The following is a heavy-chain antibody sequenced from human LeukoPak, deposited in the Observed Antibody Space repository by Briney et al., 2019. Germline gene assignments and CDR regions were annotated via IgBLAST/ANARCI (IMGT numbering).Heavy chain of an antibody. D-gene: IGHD3-22*01. V-gene: IGHV1-69*05. CDR3: ARETYYYDSSGLTFHAFDI. Sequence: ASVKVSCKASGGTFSSYAISWVRQAPGQGLEWMGGIIPIFGTANYAQKFQGRVTMTRDMSTSTVYMELSSLRSEDTAVYYCARETYYYDSSGLTFHAFDIWGQGTMVTVSS. CDR2: IIPIFGTA. J-gene: IGHJ3*02. CDR1: GGTFSSYA.